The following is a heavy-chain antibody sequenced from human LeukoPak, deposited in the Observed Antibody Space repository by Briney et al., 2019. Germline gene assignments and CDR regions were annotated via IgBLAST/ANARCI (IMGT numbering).Heavy chain of an antibody. J-gene: IGHJ4*02. CDR1: GGSISSSSYY. D-gene: IGHD2-8*01. CDR2: IYYSGST. V-gene: IGHV4-39*07. CDR3: ARDEWRRFDY. Sequence: SETLSLTCTVSGGSISSSSYYWGWIRQPPGKGLEWIGSIYYSGSTNYNPSLKSRVTMSVDTSKNQFSLKLSSVTAADTAVYYCARDEWRRFDYWGQGTLVTVSS.